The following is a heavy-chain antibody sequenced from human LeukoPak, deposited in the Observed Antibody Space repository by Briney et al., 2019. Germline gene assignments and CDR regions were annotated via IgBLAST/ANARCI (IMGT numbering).Heavy chain of an antibody. CDR2: ISYDGSNK. CDR3: AKDVVVVPAAIGIVATIGDYYGMDV. D-gene: IGHD2-2*01. J-gene: IGHJ6*02. V-gene: IGHV3-30*18. CDR1: GFTFSSYG. Sequence: TGGSLRLSCAASGFTFSSYGMHWVRQAPGKGLEWVAVISYDGSNKYYADSVKGRFTISRDNSKNTLYLQMNSLRAEDTAVYYCAKDVVVVPAAIGIVATIGDYYGMDVWGQGTTVTVSS.